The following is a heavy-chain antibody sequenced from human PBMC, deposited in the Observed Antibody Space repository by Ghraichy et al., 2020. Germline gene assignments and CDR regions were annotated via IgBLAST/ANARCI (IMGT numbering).Heavy chain of an antibody. D-gene: IGHD1-26*01. J-gene: IGHJ4*02. Sequence: GESLNISCAASGFTFSSYAMHWVRQAPGKGLEWVAVISYDGSNKYYADSVKGRFTISRDNSKNTLYLQMNSLRAEDTAVYYCAREWELRGGYFDYWGQGTLVTVSS. V-gene: IGHV3-30*04. CDR3: AREWELRGGYFDY. CDR1: GFTFSSYA. CDR2: ISYDGSNK.